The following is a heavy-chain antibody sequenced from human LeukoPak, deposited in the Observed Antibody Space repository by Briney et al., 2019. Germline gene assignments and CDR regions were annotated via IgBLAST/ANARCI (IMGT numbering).Heavy chain of an antibody. V-gene: IGHV1-69*13. CDR3: ARVEIVGAEAFDI. J-gene: IGHJ3*02. D-gene: IGHD1-26*01. Sequence: ASVKVSCKASGYTFTGYYMHWVRQAPGQGLEWMGGIIPIFGTANYAQKFQGRVTITADESTSTAYMELSSLRSEDTAVYYCARVEIVGAEAFDIWGQGTMVTVSS. CDR1: GYTFTGYY. CDR2: IIPIFGTA.